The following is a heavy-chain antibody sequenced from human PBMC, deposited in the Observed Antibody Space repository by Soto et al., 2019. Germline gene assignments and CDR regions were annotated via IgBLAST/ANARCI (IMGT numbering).Heavy chain of an antibody. CDR1: GGSFSTYG. Sequence: QVQLVQSGAEVKKPGSSVKVSCKASGGSFSTYGISWVRQAPGQGLEWMGGFLPVFTTAKYAQKFQGRVSITADESTYTAYMGLSSLRPEDTAVYFCARDGVDGSRTTVRHGALDIWGQGTVVTVTS. D-gene: IGHD4-17*01. CDR3: ARDGVDGSRTTVRHGALDI. CDR2: FLPVFTTA. J-gene: IGHJ3*02. V-gene: IGHV1-69*01.